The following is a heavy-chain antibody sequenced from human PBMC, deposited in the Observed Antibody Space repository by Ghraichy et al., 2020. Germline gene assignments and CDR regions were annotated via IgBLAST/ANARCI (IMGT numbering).Heavy chain of an antibody. Sequence: SETLSLTCAVSGGSFNAYYWSWIRQPAGKGLEWIGRIYASGITNYNPSLKSRVTMSVDTTKNQFSLRLRSVTAADTDVYYCARDPRQLVHDDFDVWGQGTMVTVSS. CDR2: IYASGIT. CDR1: GGSFNAYY. J-gene: IGHJ3*01. CDR3: ARDPRQLVHDDFDV. V-gene: IGHV4-4*07. D-gene: IGHD1-1*01.